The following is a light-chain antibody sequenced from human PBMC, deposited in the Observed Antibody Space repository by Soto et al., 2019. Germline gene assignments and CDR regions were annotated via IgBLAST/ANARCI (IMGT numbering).Light chain of an antibody. V-gene: IGKV3-20*01. Sequence: ENVLKQSPGTVSLSPGERATLSCRASQSVSGSYLAWYQQKPGQAPRLLIYGASSRATGIPDRFSGSESGTDFTLTISRLEPEDFAVYYCQQYGSSPITFGQGNDWRL. CDR2: GAS. CDR1: QSVSGSY. J-gene: IGKJ5*01. CDR3: QQYGSSPIT.